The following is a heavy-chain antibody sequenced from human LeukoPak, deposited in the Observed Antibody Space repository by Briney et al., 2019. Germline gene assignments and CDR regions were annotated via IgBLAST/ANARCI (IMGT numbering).Heavy chain of an antibody. CDR1: GFTFSSYE. J-gene: IGHJ5*02. CDR2: ISSSGSTI. D-gene: IGHD2-21*02. Sequence: PGGSLRLSCAASGFTFSSYEMNWVRQAPGKGLAWVSYISSSGSTIYYADSVKGRFTISRDNAKNSLYLQMNSLRAEDTAVYYCARETETRFDPWGQGTLVTVSS. CDR3: ARETETRFDP. V-gene: IGHV3-48*03.